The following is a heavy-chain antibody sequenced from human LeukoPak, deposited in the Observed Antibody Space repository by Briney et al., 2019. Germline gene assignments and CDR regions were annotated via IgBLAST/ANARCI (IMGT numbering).Heavy chain of an antibody. CDR3: AREYNYGYDY. CDR1: TYTYTDYY. J-gene: IGHJ4*02. Sequence: GASVKVSCTASTYTYTDYYMHWVRQAPGQGLEWMGWINPNSGPTNYAQKFQGWVTMTRDTSISTTYMELSRLGSDDTAVYYCAREYNYGYDYWGQGTLVTVSS. V-gene: IGHV1-2*04. D-gene: IGHD5-18*01. CDR2: INPNSGPT.